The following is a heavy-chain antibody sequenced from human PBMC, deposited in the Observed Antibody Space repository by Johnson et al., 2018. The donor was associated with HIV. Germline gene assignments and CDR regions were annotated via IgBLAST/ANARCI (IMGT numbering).Heavy chain of an antibody. CDR1: GFRFSDYY. V-gene: IGHV3-11*04. CDR3: ARSRGPMRKDAFDI. CDR2: ISSSGSTI. J-gene: IGHJ3*02. D-gene: IGHD3-10*01. Sequence: QVQLVESGGGLVKPRGSLRLSCAGSGFRFSDYYMSWIRQAPGKGLEWVSYISSSGSTIYYADFVKGRFTISRDNAKNTLYLEMGSLRVEDMAVYYCARSRGPMRKDAFDIWGQGTKVTVSS.